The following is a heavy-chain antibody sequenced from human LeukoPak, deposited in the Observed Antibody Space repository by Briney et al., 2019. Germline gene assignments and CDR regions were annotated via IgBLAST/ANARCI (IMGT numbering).Heavy chain of an antibody. CDR1: GGSMSSHY. CDR3: ARLGIAAAAYFDY. Sequence: SETLSLTCTASGGSMSSHYWSWIRQPPGKGLEWIGYIYYSGTTNYNPSLKSRVTISVDTSKNQFSLKLNSVTAADTAVYYCARLGIAAAAYFDYWGQGNLVTVSS. CDR2: IYYSGTT. D-gene: IGHD6-13*01. J-gene: IGHJ4*02. V-gene: IGHV4-59*08.